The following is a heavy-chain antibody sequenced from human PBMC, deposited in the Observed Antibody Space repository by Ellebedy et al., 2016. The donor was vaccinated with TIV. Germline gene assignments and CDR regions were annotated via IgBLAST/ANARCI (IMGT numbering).Heavy chain of an antibody. V-gene: IGHV3-48*02. CDR3: ARDGGHGGDSAWFFDL. J-gene: IGHJ2*01. Sequence: GESLKISCAASGFTFSSFSMNWVRQAPGKGLEWVSYISSTRTNIYYTDYVKGRFTISRDNAKNSLSLQMNSLRDEDTAVYFCARDGGHGGDSAWFFDLWGRGTLVTVSS. CDR1: GFTFSSFS. D-gene: IGHD4-23*01. CDR2: ISSTRTNI.